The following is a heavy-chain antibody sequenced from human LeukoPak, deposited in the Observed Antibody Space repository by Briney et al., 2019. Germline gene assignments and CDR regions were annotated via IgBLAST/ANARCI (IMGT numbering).Heavy chain of an antibody. CDR3: ARGLAAGTLLTPFDY. CDR2: IYPGDSDT. J-gene: IGHJ4*02. CDR1: GYSFTSYW. D-gene: IGHD6-13*01. V-gene: IGHV5-51*01. Sequence: GESLKISCKGSGYSFTSYWSGWVRQMPGKGLEWMGIIYPGDSDTRYSPSFQGQVTISADKSISTAYLQWSSLKASDTAMYYCARGLAAGTLLTPFDYWGQGTLVTVSS.